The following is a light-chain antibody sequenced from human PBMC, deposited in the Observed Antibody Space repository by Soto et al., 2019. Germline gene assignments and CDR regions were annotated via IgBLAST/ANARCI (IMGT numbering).Light chain of an antibody. J-gene: IGLJ1*01. CDR2: EVS. V-gene: IGLV2-14*01. CDR3: CSFTTSSTLV. CDR1: SSDVGAYNH. Sequence: QSVLTQPASGSGSPGQSITISCTGTSSDVGAYNHVPWYQQHPGKAPQLIIYEVSNRPSGLSNRFSASKSGNTASLTISGLQSEDEADYYCCSFTTSSTLVFGTGTKVTVL.